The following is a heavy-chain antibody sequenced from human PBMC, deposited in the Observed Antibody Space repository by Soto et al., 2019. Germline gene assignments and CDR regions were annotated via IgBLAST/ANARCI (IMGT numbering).Heavy chain of an antibody. J-gene: IGHJ4*02. D-gene: IGHD3-16*01. V-gene: IGHV1-69*13. CDR3: ARTAPMDAGDKYYYDF. CDR1: GGTFSTFG. Sequence: GASVKVSCKTSGGTFSTFGISWLRQSAGQGLEWMGGIIPFFGTAEYSQKFEDRITITADESTNTVYMDLRSLTSEDTAIYYCARTAPMDAGDKYYYDFWGQGALVTVSS. CDR2: IIPFFGTA.